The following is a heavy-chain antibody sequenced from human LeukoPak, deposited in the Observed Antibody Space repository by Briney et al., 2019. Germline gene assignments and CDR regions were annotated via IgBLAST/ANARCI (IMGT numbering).Heavy chain of an antibody. CDR1: GYTFTSYD. CDR3: ARFRYCSSTSCRKWESNWFDP. J-gene: IGHJ5*02. CDR2: MNPNSGDT. D-gene: IGHD2-2*01. V-gene: IGHV1-8*01. Sequence: ASVKVSCKASGYTFTSYDINWVRQATGQGLEWMGWMNPNSGDTGYAQKFQGRVTMTRNTSISTAYMELSSLRSEDTAVYYCARFRYCSSTSCRKWESNWFDPWGQGTLVTVSS.